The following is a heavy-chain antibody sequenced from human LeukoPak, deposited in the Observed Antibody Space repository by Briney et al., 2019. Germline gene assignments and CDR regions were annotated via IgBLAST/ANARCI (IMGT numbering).Heavy chain of an antibody. V-gene: IGHV1-69*13. CDR1: GGTFSSYA. D-gene: IGHD6-13*01. CDR3: ASTDAGYSSSWRLGWFDP. CDR2: IIPTFGTA. J-gene: IGHJ5*02. Sequence: ASVKVSCKASGGTFSSYAISWVRQAPGQGLEWMGGIIPTFGTANYAQKFQGRVTITADESTSTAYMELSSLRSEDTAVYYCASTDAGYSSSWRLGWFDPWGQGTLVTVSS.